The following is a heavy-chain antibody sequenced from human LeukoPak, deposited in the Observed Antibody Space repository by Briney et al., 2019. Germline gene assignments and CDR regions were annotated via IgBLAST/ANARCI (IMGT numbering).Heavy chain of an antibody. CDR2: ISGSSRHK. Sequence: GGSLRPSCAASGFTFSSYTMNWVRQAPGKGLEWVSSISGSSRHKYYADSVKGRFTISRDNAKNPLYLQMNSLRAEDTAVYYCARTANFAAGYYIDYWGQGTLVTVSS. V-gene: IGHV3-21*01. D-gene: IGHD6-13*01. J-gene: IGHJ4*02. CDR1: GFTFSSYT. CDR3: ARTANFAAGYYIDY.